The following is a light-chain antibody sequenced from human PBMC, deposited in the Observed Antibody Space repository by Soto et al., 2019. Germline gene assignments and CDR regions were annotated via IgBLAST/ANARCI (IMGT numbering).Light chain of an antibody. CDR2: DVS. Sequence: ALTQPASVSGSPGQSITISCTGTSSDVGGYNYVSWYQQHPGKAPKLMIYDVSNRPSGVSNRFSGSKSGNTASLTISGLQAEDEADYYCSSYTSSSTLEGVFGTGTKLTVL. J-gene: IGLJ1*01. CDR1: SSDVGGYNY. CDR3: SSYTSSSTLEGV. V-gene: IGLV2-14*01.